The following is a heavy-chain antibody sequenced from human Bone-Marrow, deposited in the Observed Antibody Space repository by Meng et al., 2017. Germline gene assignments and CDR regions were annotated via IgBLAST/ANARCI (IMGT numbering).Heavy chain of an antibody. D-gene: IGHD3-10*01. Sequence: GGSLRPSCAASAFTFSSYAMSWVRQAPGKGLEWVSAISGSGGSTYYADSVQGRFTISRDNSKNTLYLQKNSLRAEDKAVYYCAKDELVRGVIIWEDSYDYYGMEVWGQGTTVTVSS. CDR3: AKDELVRGVIIWEDSYDYYGMEV. CDR1: AFTFSSYA. J-gene: IGHJ6*02. CDR2: ISGSGGST. V-gene: IGHV3-23*01.